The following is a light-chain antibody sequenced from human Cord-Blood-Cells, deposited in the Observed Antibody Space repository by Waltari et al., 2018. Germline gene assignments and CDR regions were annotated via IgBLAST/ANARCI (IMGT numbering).Light chain of an antibody. V-gene: IGLV3-1*01. CDR1: KLGDNY. Sequence: YELTQPPSVSVSPGQTASITCAGDKLGDNYACWYQQKPGQAPVLVIYQESKRPSGFRERFSGSNSGNTATLTISGTQAMDEADYYCQAWDSSTPAVVFGGGPKLTVL. J-gene: IGLJ2*01. CDR2: QES. CDR3: QAWDSSTPAVV.